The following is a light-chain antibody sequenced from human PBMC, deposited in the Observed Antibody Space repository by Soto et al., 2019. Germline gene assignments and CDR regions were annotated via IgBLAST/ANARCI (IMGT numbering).Light chain of an antibody. CDR1: SSDVGGYNY. V-gene: IGLV2-14*01. CDR2: EVS. CDR3: SSYTTTSTWV. Sequence: QSALTQPAAVSGSPGQSITISCTGTSSDVGGYNYVSWYQQHPGKAPKLMISEVSHRPSGVSNRFSGSKSGNTASLTISGLQAEDEADYYCSSYTTTSTWVFGGGTKLTVL. J-gene: IGLJ3*02.